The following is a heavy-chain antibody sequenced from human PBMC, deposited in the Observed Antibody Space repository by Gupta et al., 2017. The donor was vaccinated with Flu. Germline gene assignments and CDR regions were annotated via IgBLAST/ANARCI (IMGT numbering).Heavy chain of an antibody. V-gene: IGHV3-48*03. CDR2: ISSSGVP. J-gene: IGHJ4*02. CDR3: ARGHWDY. Sequence: EVQLVESVGGLVQPGGSLRLSCAASGSTFSDHDVSWVRQAPVKGLEWVSFISSSGVPYYTDSVKGRFTISRDNAKNSVYLQMDGLRAEDTALYYCARGHWDYWGQGTLVTVAS. CDR1: GSTFSDHD.